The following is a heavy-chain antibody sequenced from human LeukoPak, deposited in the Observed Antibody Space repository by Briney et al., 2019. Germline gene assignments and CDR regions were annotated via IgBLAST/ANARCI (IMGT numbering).Heavy chain of an antibody. D-gene: IGHD2-2*03. J-gene: IGHJ5*02. V-gene: IGHV3-30-3*01. CDR3: ARNSLGYFYTSASFDP. CDR1: VPSFSSYA. Sequence: PGKSLRLSCTASVPSFSSYALNWVRQAPGKGLEWVAAILYDGSKTFSSDSVKGRFTISRDNAQNTLYLQMSRLRVEDTAVYYCARNSLGYFYTSASFDPWGQGTLVIVSS. CDR2: ILYDGSKT.